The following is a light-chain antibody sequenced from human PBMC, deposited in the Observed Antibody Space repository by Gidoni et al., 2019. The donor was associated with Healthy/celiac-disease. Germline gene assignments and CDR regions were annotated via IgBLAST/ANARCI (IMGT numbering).Light chain of an antibody. J-gene: IGKJ1*01. CDR1: QSVSTY. Sequence: EFVLTQSPATLSLSPGERATLSCLASQSVSTYLAWYQQKPGQAHRLLIYDASNRATRIPARYSASGSGTDFTLITSSLEPEDFVGYYCQQRSNWPSWTFGQXTKVEIK. CDR3: QQRSNWPSWT. CDR2: DAS. V-gene: IGKV3-11*01.